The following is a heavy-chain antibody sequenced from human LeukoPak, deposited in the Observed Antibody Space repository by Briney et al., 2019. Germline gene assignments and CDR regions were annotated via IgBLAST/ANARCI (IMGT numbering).Heavy chain of an antibody. CDR1: GFTFSSYA. Sequence: GGSLRLSCAASGFTFSSYAMSWVRQAPGKGLEWVSDISGSGGSTYYADSVKGRFTISRDNSKNTLYLQMNSLRAEDTAVYYCAKGGIYGSGSWYNWFDPWGQGTLVTVSS. V-gene: IGHV3-23*01. CDR2: ISGSGGST. D-gene: IGHD3-10*01. J-gene: IGHJ5*02. CDR3: AKGGIYGSGSWYNWFDP.